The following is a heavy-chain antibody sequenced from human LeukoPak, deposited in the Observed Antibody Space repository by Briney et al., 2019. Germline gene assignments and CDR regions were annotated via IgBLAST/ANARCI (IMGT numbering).Heavy chain of an antibody. Sequence: GYXXGXXRXXGGKGRXXFGYIYDSRRTYNNRCRKSRFTISVDTSKNHFSLKLSSVTAADTAVYYCARSGGITTGFDYWGQGTLVTVSS. CDR3: ARSGGITTGFDY. CDR1: GYX. D-gene: IGHD2-8*02. V-gene: IGHV4-31*02. CDR2: IYDSRRT. J-gene: IGHJ4*02.